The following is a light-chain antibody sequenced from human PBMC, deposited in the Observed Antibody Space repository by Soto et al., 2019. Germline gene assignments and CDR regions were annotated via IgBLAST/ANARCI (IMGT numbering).Light chain of an antibody. V-gene: IGLV1-40*01. CDR1: SSNIGANYD. CDR2: GDN. J-gene: IGLJ1*01. Sequence: QSALSQPPSVSGAPGQRITISCTGGSSNIGANYDVHWYRQVPGTAPKLLMSGDNNRPSGVADRFSGSKSGTSASLAITRLQAEDEAAYYCQSYDSSLNRVFGTATKVAVL. CDR3: QSYDSSLNRV.